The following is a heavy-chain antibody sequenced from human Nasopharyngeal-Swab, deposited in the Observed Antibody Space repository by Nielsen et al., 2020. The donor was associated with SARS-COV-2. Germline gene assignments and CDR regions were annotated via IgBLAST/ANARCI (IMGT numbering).Heavy chain of an antibody. CDR1: GDSVPSHSAG. V-gene: IGHV6-1*01. Sequence: SQTLSLTCAISGDSVPSHSAGWNWLRQSPSRGLEWLGRTLYRSKWYNDYAESVKSRIPVNPDTSKNQFSLQLNSVTPEDTAVYYCARGRDFSFDSWGQGTLVTASS. D-gene: IGHD3-3*01. J-gene: IGHJ4*02. CDR2: TLYRSKWYN. CDR3: ARGRDFSFDS.